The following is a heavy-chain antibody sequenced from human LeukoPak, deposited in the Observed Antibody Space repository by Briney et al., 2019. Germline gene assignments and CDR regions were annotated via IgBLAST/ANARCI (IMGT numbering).Heavy chain of an antibody. CDR3: GKEIVGSPVTLDY. V-gene: IGHV3-23*01. CDR1: GFIFNNYA. J-gene: IGHJ4*02. Sequence: GGSLRLSCAASGFIFNNYAMSWVRQAPGKGLEWVSAIGGSGGRIFYADSVKGRFTISRDNSKKTLYLQMNSLRAEDTAIYYCGKEIVGSPVTLDYWGQGTLVTVSS. CDR2: IGGSGGRI. D-gene: IGHD2-15*01.